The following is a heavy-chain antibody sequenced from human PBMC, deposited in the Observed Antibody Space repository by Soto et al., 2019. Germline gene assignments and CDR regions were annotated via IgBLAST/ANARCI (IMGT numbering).Heavy chain of an antibody. CDR2: VYYSGTP. J-gene: IGHJ6*02. D-gene: IGHD2-2*01. CDR3: ARDLYLRHGPWGMAV. Sequence: SETLSLTCTVSVVSVSSATYYWNWIRQPPGKGLEWIGSVYYSGTPNYNPSLKSRVTISMDTSYNRLSLKLRSVTAADTAVYYCARDLYLRHGPWGMAVWGHGTTVTVSX. CDR1: VVSVSSATYY. V-gene: IGHV4-61*01.